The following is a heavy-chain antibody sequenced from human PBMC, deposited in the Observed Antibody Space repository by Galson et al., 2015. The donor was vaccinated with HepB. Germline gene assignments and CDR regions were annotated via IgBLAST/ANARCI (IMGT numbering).Heavy chain of an antibody. D-gene: IGHD5-18*01. V-gene: IGHV1-2*02. CDR3: ARIIGYGPPNDACDV. CDR2: ISPNSGGT. Sequence: SVKVSCKASGSTFTGYYMHWVRQAPGQGLEWMGWISPNSGGTKYAQKFQGRVTMTRDTSISTAYMELSRLRSDDTAVYYCARIIGYGPPNDACDVWGQGTRVTVSS. CDR1: GSTFTGYY. J-gene: IGHJ3*01.